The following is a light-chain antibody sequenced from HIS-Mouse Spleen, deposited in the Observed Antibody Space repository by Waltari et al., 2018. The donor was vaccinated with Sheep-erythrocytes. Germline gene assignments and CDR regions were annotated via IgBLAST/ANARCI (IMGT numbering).Light chain of an antibody. Sequence: SYELTQPPSVSVSPGQTASIPCPGHKLGATYACWYQQKPGQSPVLVIYQDSKRPSGIPERFSGSNSGNTATLTISGTQAMDEADYYCQAWDSSTAVFGGGTKLTVL. CDR1: KLGATY. CDR3: QAWDSSTAV. V-gene: IGLV3-1*01. J-gene: IGLJ2*01. CDR2: QDS.